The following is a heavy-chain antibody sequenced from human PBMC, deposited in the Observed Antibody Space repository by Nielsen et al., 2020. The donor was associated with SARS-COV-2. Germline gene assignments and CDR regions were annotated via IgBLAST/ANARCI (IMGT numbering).Heavy chain of an antibody. CDR1: GGSISSYY. J-gene: IGHJ4*02. CDR3: ARGPGVGATTEFDY. V-gene: IGHV4-59*01. D-gene: IGHD1-26*01. CDR2: IYYSGST. Sequence: SETLSLTCTVSGGSISSYYWSWIRQPPGKGLEWIGYIYYSGSTNYNPSLKSRVTISVDTSKNQFSLKLSSVTAADTAVYYCARGPGVGATTEFDYWGQGTLVTVSS.